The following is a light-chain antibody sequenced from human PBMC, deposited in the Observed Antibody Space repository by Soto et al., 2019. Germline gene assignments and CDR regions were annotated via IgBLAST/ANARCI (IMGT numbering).Light chain of an antibody. V-gene: IGKV1-39*01. CDR2: AAS. CDR3: QQYNDWPLT. J-gene: IGKJ1*01. Sequence: DIQMTQSPSPLSASVGDRVTVTCRASQSISRYLNWYQQKPGNAPKLLIYAASNLQSGVPSRFSGSGSGTDFTLTISSLHPGDFELYYCQQYNDWPLTFGQGTKVDI. CDR1: QSISRY.